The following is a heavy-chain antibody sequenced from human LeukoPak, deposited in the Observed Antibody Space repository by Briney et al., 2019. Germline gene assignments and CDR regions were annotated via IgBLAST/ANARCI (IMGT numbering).Heavy chain of an antibody. D-gene: IGHD3-3*01. CDR2: ISGSGGST. V-gene: IGHV3-23*01. Sequence: PGGSLRLSCAASGFTFSSYGMHWIRQAPGKGLEWVSAISGSGGSTYYADSVKGRFTISRDNSKNTLYLQMNNLRAEDTAVYYCASPRGFLEWLFDWYFDLWGRGTLVTVSS. CDR1: GFTFSSYG. CDR3: ASPRGFLEWLFDWYFDL. J-gene: IGHJ2*01.